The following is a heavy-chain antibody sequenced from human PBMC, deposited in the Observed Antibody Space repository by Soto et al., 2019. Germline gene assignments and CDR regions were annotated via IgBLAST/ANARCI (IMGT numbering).Heavy chain of an antibody. CDR2: IYYSGST. D-gene: IGHD3-9*01. CDR3: ARCAWLHEFNWFDP. J-gene: IGHJ5*02. V-gene: IGHV4-59*08. Sequence: PSETLSLTCTVSGGSISSYYWSWIRQPPGKGLEWIGYIYYSGSTNYNPSLKSRVTISVDTSKNQFSLKLSSVTAADTAVYYCARCAWLHEFNWFDPWGQGTLVTVSS. CDR1: GGSISSYY.